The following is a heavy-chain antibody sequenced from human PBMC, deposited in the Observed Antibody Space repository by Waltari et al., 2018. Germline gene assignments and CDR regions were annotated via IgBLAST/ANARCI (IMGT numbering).Heavy chain of an antibody. J-gene: IGHJ4*02. CDR2: ISWNSGSI. V-gene: IGHV3-9*03. Sequence: EVQLVESGGGLVQPGRSLRLSCAASGFTFDDYAMHWVRQAPGKGLEWVSGISWNSGSIGYADSVKGRFTISRDNAKNSLYLQMNSLRAEDMALYYCAKDLDYWGQGTLVTVSS. CDR1: GFTFDDYA. CDR3: AKDLDY.